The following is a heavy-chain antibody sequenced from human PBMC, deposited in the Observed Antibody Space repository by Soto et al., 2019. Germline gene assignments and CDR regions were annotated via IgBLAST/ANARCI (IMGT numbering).Heavy chain of an antibody. D-gene: IGHD3-10*01. V-gene: IGHV3-21*01. CDR1: GFTFSSYS. CDR2: ISSSSSYI. J-gene: IGHJ4*02. Sequence: GGSLRLSCAASGFTFSSYSMNWVRQAPGKGLEWVSSISSSSSYIYYADSVKGRFTISRDNAKNSLYLQMNSLRAEDTAVYYCARDLGITMVRGVIGYWGQGTLVTISS. CDR3: ARDLGITMVRGVIGY.